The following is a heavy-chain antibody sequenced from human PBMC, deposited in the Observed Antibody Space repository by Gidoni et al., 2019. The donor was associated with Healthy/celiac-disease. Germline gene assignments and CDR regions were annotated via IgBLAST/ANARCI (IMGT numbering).Heavy chain of an antibody. CDR3: AKDAARKGELLSYFDY. J-gene: IGHJ4*02. CDR2: ISYDGSNK. D-gene: IGHD1-26*01. V-gene: IGHV3-30*18. Sequence: QVQLVESGGGVVPPGRSLRLSCAASGFTFLSHGMHWVRQAPGKGLEWVAVISYDGSNKYYADSVKGRFTISRDNSKNTLYLQMNSLRAEDTAVYYCAKDAARKGELLSYFDYWGQGTLVTVSS. CDR1: GFTFLSHG.